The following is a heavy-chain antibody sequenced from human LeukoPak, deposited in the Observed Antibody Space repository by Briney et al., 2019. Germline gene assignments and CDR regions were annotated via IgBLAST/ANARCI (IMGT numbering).Heavy chain of an antibody. Sequence: ASVKVSCKASGYIFNDYDIHWVRQASGQGFEWLGWVIPNSGNTAYAQNFQDRVTITRNSSTDTAYLELSSLRSEGTAVYYCARGDYGDTGTAFDIWGHGTMVIVSS. D-gene: IGHD4-17*01. J-gene: IGHJ3*02. V-gene: IGHV1-8*03. CDR1: GYIFNDYD. CDR3: ARGDYGDTGTAFDI. CDR2: VIPNSGNT.